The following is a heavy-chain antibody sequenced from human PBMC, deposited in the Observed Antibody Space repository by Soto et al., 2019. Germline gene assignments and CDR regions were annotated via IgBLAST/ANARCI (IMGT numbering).Heavy chain of an antibody. CDR1: GYTFTSYD. D-gene: IGHD3-3*01. Sequence: QVQLVQSGAEVKKPGASVKVSCKASGYTFTSYDINWVRQATGQGLEWMGWMNPNSGNTGHAQKFQGRVTMTRNTSISTAYMELSRLRSEDTAVYYCARLSSYYDFWSGYLSYYYYGMDVWGQGTTVTVSS. V-gene: IGHV1-8*01. J-gene: IGHJ6*02. CDR3: ARLSSYYDFWSGYLSYYYYGMDV. CDR2: MNPNSGNT.